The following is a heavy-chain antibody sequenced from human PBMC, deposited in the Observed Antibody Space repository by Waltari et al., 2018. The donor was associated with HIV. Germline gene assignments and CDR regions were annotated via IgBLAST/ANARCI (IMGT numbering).Heavy chain of an antibody. Sequence: EVQLVESGGGLVQPGGSLRLSCAASGFTFSSYEMNWVRQAPGKGLEWVSYISSMGSTIYYAGSVKGRFTISRDNAKNSLYLQMNSLRAEDTAVYYCARDRGHMITFGGVIVDAFDIWGQGTMVTVSS. CDR1: GFTFSSYE. V-gene: IGHV3-48*03. D-gene: IGHD3-16*02. J-gene: IGHJ3*02. CDR3: ARDRGHMITFGGVIVDAFDI. CDR2: ISSMGSTI.